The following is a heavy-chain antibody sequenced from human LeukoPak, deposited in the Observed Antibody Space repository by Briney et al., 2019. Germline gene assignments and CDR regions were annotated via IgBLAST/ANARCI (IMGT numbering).Heavy chain of an antibody. CDR2: IYYSGST. CDR1: GGSISSSSYY. CDR3: GRVGGTAMDNGDASDI. V-gene: IGHV4-39*07. Sequence: PSETLSLTCTVSGGSISSSSYYWGWIRQPPGKGLEWIGSIYYSGSTYYNPSLKSRVTISVDTSKNQFSLKLSSVTAADTAVYYCGRVGGTAMDNGDASDIWGQGTMVTVSS. J-gene: IGHJ3*02. D-gene: IGHD5-18*01.